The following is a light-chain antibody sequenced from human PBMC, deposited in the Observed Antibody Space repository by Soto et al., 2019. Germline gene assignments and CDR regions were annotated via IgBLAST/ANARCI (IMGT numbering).Light chain of an antibody. J-gene: IGKJ1*01. CDR2: DAC. V-gene: IGKV1-5*01. CDR3: QQYHRYSWT. CDR1: QNVTSW. Sequence: DIQMTQSPSTLSASVGDRVTITCRASQNVTSWLAWYQKKPGKAPNLLIYDACSLVSGVPSRFSGSGSGTEFTLTISSLQPDDFATYYCQQYHRYSWTFGQGTKVEIK.